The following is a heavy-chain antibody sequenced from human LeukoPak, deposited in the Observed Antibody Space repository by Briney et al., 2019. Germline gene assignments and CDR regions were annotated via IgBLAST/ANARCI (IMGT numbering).Heavy chain of an antibody. V-gene: IGHV3-30*02. J-gene: IGHJ4*02. CDR1: GFPFSSYV. CDR2: IRYDENNK. Sequence: GGSLRLSCTASGFPFSSYVMQWVRQAPGKGLEWVACIRYDENNKYYADSVKGRFTVSRDNPENTLFLQMNSLRAEDTAVYYCAKEHTRGGYRHFHYWGQGTVVTVSS. CDR3: AKEHTRGGYRHFHY. D-gene: IGHD5-24*01.